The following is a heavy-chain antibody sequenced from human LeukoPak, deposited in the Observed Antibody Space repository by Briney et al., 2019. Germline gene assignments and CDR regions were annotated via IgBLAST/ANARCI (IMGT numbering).Heavy chain of an antibody. CDR2: INTNTGSP. CDR3: ARDGVPASLYYFDY. V-gene: IGHV7-4-1*02. CDR1: GYTFTSYA. J-gene: IGHJ4*02. Sequence: GASVKVSCKASGYTFTSYALNWVRQAPGQGLEWMGWINTNTGSPTYAQAFTGRFVFSLDTSVSTAYLQISSLKAEDTGVYYCARDGVPASLYYFDYWGQGTPVTVSS. D-gene: IGHD2-2*01.